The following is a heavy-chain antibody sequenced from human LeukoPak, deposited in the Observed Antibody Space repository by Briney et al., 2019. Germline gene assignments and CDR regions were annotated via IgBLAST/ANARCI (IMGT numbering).Heavy chain of an antibody. CDR3: ARGSKFMTAVEGYCFDY. J-gene: IGHJ4*02. Sequence: GASVKVSCKASGYTFTSYDINWVRQATGQGLEWMGWMNPNSGNTGYAQKFQGRVTMTRNTSISTAYMELTSLRSEDTAVYYCARGSKFMTAVEGYCFDYWGQGTLVTVSS. D-gene: IGHD4-23*01. CDR2: MNPNSGNT. V-gene: IGHV1-8*01. CDR1: GYTFTSYD.